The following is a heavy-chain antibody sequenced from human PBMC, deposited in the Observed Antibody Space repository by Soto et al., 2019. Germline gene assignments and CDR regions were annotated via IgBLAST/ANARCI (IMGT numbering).Heavy chain of an antibody. D-gene: IGHD2-15*01. J-gene: IGHJ4*02. CDR2: MYYSGTT. Sequence: QVQLQESAPGLVKPSETLSLTCTVSGASIRSYYWDWMRQLPGNGLAWIGNMYYSGTTNYNPSLKSRVTFSGDRSKIQFSLTLSSVTDADTAVYYCAAAYDYWGQGTLVTVSS. V-gene: IGHV4-59*01. CDR1: GASIRSYY. CDR3: AAAYDY.